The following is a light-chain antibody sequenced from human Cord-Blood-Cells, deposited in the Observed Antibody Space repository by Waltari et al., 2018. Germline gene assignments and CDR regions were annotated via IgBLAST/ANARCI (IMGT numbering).Light chain of an antibody. CDR3: QTWGTGIQV. CDR2: LNSDGRH. J-gene: IGLJ2*01. Sequence: QLVLTQSPSASASLGASVKLTCTLSSGHSSYAISWHQQQPEKGPRYLMKLNSDGRHSKGDGIPDRFSGSSSGAEPYLTISILQSEDEADYYCQTWGTGIQVFGGGTKLTVL. V-gene: IGLV4-69*01. CDR1: SGHSSYA.